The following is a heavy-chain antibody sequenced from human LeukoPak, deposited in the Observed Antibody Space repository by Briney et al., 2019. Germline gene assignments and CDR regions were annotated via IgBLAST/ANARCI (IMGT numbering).Heavy chain of an antibody. D-gene: IGHD2-2*01. CDR1: GVIFSGYS. Sequence: GGSLRLSCAASGVIFSGYSFYWVRQAPGKGLEWVSYISSSSTTIYYADSVKGRFTISRDNAKNSLYLQMNSLRAEDTAVYYCARGGPCGGSCYVYWGQGTLVTVSS. J-gene: IGHJ4*02. CDR3: ARGGPCGGSCYVY. V-gene: IGHV3-48*01. CDR2: ISSSSTTI.